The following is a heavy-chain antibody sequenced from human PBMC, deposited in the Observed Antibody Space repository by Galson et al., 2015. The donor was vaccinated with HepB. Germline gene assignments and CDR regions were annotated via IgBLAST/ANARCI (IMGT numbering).Heavy chain of an antibody. D-gene: IGHD2/OR15-2a*01. V-gene: IGHV3-11*01. CDR1: GFNFPDYY. Sequence: SLRLSCAPSGFNFPDYYMSWIRQAPGKGLEWISDISSSGSTTHLADSVKGRFTISRDNTKNSLYLQMNSLRAVDTAVYYCARDRGLYYFDYWGRGTLVTVSS. J-gene: IGHJ4*02. CDR2: ISSSGSTT. CDR3: ARDRGLYYFDY.